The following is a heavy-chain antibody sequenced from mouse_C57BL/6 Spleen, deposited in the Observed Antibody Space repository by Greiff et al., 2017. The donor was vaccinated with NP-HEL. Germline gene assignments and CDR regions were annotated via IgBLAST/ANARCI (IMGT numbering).Heavy chain of an antibody. Sequence: VQLKESGPELVKPGASVKIPCKASGYTFTDYNMDWVKQSHGKSLEWIGDINPNNGGTIYNQKFKGKATLTVDKSSSTAYMELRSLTSEDTAVYYCARMGLRKGAMDYWGQGTSVTVSS. D-gene: IGHD2-4*01. V-gene: IGHV1-18*01. J-gene: IGHJ4*01. CDR3: ARMGLRKGAMDY. CDR2: INPNNGGT. CDR1: GYTFTDYN.